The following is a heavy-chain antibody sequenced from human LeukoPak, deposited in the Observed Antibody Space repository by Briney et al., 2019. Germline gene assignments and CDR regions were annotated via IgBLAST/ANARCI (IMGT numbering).Heavy chain of an antibody. D-gene: IGHD6-13*01. J-gene: IGHJ6*03. V-gene: IGHV4-59*01. CDR1: GGSISSYY. CDR3: ARGYSSSFYYYYVDV. CDR2: ICYSGTA. Sequence: SETLSLTCTVSGGSISSYYWSWIRQSPGKGLEWIGFICYSGTANYNPSLKSRATMSVDTSKNQFSLKLTSVTAADTAVYYCARGYSSSFYYYYVDVWGKGTTVTVSS.